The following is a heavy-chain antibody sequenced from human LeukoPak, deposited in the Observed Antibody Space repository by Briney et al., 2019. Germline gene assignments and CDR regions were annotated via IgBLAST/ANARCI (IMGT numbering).Heavy chain of an antibody. CDR2: ISSSSSYI. CDR1: GFTFSSYS. D-gene: IGHD1-26*01. CDR3: ARDSPKEQKSPY. V-gene: IGHV3-21*01. Sequence: GGSPRLSCAASGFTFSSYSMNWVRQAPGKGLEWVSSISSSSSYIYYADSVKGRFTISRDNAKNSLYLQMNSLRAEDTAVYYCARDSPKEQKSPYWGQGTLVTVSS. J-gene: IGHJ4*02.